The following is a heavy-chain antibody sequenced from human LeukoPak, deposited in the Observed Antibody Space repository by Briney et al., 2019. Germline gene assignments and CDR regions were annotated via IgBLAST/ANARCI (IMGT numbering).Heavy chain of an antibody. D-gene: IGHD3-9*01. Sequence: GGSLRLSCAASGFTFSSYEMNWVRQAPGKGLEWVSVIYSGGSTHYADSVKGRFTISRDNSKNTLYLQMNSLRAEDTAVYYCARDGLHYDSLTGYPADWGQGTLVTVSS. CDR2: IYSGGST. J-gene: IGHJ4*02. CDR1: GFTFSSYE. V-gene: IGHV3-66*01. CDR3: ARDGLHYDSLTGYPAD.